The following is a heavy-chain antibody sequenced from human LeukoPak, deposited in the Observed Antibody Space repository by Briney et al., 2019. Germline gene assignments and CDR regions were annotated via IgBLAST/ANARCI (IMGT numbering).Heavy chain of an antibody. V-gene: IGHV1-46*01. CDR3: ARGWSIHDSSGYYINWFDP. D-gene: IGHD3-22*01. CDR2: INPSGGST. CDR1: GYTFTSYY. Sequence: ASVKVSWKASGYTFTSYYMHWVRQATGQGLEWRGIINPSGGSTSYAQKFQGRVTMTRDMSTSTCYMELSSLRSEDTAVYYCARGWSIHDSSGYYINWFDPWGQGTLVTVSS. J-gene: IGHJ5*02.